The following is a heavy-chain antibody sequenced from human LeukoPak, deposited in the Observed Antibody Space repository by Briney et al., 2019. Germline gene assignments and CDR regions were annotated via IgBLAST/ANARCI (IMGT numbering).Heavy chain of an antibody. J-gene: IGHJ4*02. D-gene: IGHD4-17*01. CDR3: AKDRSYGDYDGIGY. CDR2: IRYDGSNK. V-gene: IGHV3-30*02. Sequence: SGGSLRLSCAASGFTFSTYAMSWVRQAPGKGLEWVAFIRYDGSNKYYADSVKGRFTISRDNSKNTLYLQMNSLRAEDTAVYYCAKDRSYGDYDGIGYWGQGTLVTVSS. CDR1: GFTFSTYA.